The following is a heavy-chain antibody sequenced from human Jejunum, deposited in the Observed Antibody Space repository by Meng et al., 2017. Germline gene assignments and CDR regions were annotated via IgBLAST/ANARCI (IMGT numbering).Heavy chain of an antibody. CDR2: IYDSGTT. D-gene: IGHD5-24*01. J-gene: IGHJ4*02. V-gene: IGHV4-31*06. CDR1: GASISTGIYY. Sequence: QEQLQEEGPGLVKPAETLSLTCTVAGASISTGIYYWSLIRQPPGKRLEWIGYIYDSGTTSYPPSLKSPVTISMDTSKNQFSLRLGSVTAADTAVYYWATIAYGEVFFVYWGQGTLVTVSS. CDR3: ATIAYGEVFFVY.